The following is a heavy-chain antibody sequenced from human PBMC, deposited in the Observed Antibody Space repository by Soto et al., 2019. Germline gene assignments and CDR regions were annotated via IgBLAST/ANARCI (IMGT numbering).Heavy chain of an antibody. J-gene: IGHJ4*02. V-gene: IGHV3-73*01. CDR3: TTSYYYGSGIIPDGGDY. Sequence: GGSLRLSCAASGFTFSGSAMHWVRQASGKGLEWVGRIRSKANSYATAYAASVKGRFTISRDDSKNTAYLQMNSLKTEDTAVYYCTTSYYYGSGIIPDGGDYWGQGTLVTVSS. CDR1: GFTFSGSA. D-gene: IGHD3-10*01. CDR2: IRSKANSYAT.